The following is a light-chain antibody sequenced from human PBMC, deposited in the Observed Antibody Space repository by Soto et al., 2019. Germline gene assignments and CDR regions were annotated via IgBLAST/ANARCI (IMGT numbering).Light chain of an antibody. CDR1: QNVSSN. CDR2: GAS. Sequence: EIVMAQSPATLSVSLGEGASVSCRASQNVSSNLAWYQQKPGQAPRLLLYGASARATAIPARFSGSGSGTEFALTLSSLQSEDFAVYYCQQYNYWPPITFGQGTRLEIK. CDR3: QQYNYWPPIT. V-gene: IGKV3-15*01. J-gene: IGKJ5*01.